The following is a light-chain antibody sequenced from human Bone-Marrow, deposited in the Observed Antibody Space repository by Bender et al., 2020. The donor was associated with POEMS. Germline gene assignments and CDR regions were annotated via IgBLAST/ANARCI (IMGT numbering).Light chain of an antibody. CDR2: EVN. CDR1: SSDVGSYNF. J-gene: IGLJ1*01. Sequence: QSALTQPASVSGAPGQSITISCTGTSSDVGSYNFVSWYQQHPGKAPRLMIYEVNNRPSGVSNRFSGSKSGNTASLSISGLQAEDEADYYCSSFTPKHLVFGTGTKVTVL. V-gene: IGLV2-14*01. CDR3: SSFTPKHLV.